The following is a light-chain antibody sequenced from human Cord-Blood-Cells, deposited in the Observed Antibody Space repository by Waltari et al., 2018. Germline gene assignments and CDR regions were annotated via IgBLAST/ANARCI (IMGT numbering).Light chain of an antibody. CDR2: GAC. Sequence: RAMPVCISRYLAWYQQIPGPAARLILNGACISATRSPDRFGGCVSGTDFTLTISRLEPEDFAVYYCQQDGSSPPTFGQGTKVEIK. J-gene: IGKJ1*01. CDR1: PVCISRY. CDR3: QQDGSSPPT. V-gene: IGKV3-20*01.